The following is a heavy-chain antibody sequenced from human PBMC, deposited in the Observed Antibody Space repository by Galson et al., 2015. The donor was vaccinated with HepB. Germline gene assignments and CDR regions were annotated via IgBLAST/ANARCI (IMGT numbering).Heavy chain of an antibody. V-gene: IGHV4-59*08. CDR1: GGSISSSNW. CDR2: IYYSGST. D-gene: IGHD6-19*01. Sequence: SETLSLTCAVSGGSISSSNWWSWIRQPPGKGLEWIGYIYYSGSTNYNPSLKSRVTISVDTSKNQFSLKLSSVTAADTAVYYCARLREQWLVSGNWFDPWGQGTLVTVSS. CDR3: ARLREQWLVSGNWFDP. J-gene: IGHJ5*02.